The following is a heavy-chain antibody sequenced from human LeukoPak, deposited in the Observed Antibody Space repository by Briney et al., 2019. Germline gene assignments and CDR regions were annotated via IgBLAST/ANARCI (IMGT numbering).Heavy chain of an antibody. CDR3: ARDRPIDMGWLGSYGMDV. J-gene: IGHJ6*02. CDR2: IIPILGIA. Sequence: GSSVKVSCKASGGTFSSYAISWVRQAPGQGLEWMGRIIPILGIANYAQKFQGRVTITADKSTSTAYMELSSLRSEDTAVYYCARDRPIDMGWLGSYGMDVWGQGTTVTVSS. D-gene: IGHD3/OR15-3a*01. V-gene: IGHV1-69*04. CDR1: GGTFSSYA.